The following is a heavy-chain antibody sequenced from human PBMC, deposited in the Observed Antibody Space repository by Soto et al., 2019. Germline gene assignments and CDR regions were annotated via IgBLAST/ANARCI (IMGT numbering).Heavy chain of an antibody. V-gene: IGHV3-30-3*01. CDR2: ISYDGSKK. CDR1: GFTFSSYA. J-gene: IGHJ4*02. Sequence: QVQLVESGGGVVQPGRSLRLSCAASGFTFSSYAMHWVRQAPGKGLEWVAVISYDGSKKYSADSVKGRFTISRDNSKNTLYLQMNSLRADDTTVYYCARNLYSSDSYWGQGTLVTVSS. D-gene: IGHD6-25*01. CDR3: ARNLYSSDSY.